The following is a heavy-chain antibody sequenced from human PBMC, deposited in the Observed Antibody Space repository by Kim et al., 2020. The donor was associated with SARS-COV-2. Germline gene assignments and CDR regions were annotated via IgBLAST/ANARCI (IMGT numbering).Heavy chain of an antibody. V-gene: IGHV1-24*01. Sequence: ASVKVSCKVSGYTLTELSMHWVRQAPGKGLEWMGGFDPEDGETIYAQKFQGRVTMTEDTSTDTAYMELSSLRSEDTAVYYCATRGIAAAGTYYYYGMDVWGQGTTVTVSS. CDR3: ATRGIAAAGTYYYYGMDV. CDR1: GYTLTELS. D-gene: IGHD6-13*01. J-gene: IGHJ6*02. CDR2: FDPEDGET.